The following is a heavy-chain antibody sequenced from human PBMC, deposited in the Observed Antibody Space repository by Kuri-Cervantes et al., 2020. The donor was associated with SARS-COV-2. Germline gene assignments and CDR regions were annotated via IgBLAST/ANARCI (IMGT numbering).Heavy chain of an antibody. J-gene: IGHJ5*02. CDR2: IYYSGST. D-gene: IGHD6-19*01. CDR3: ARDSSGWYNWFDP. CDR1: GGSFSGYY. Sequence: GSLRLSCAVYGGSFSGYYWSWIRQPPGKGLEWIGYIYYSGSTNYNPSLKSRVTISVDTSKNQFSLKLSSVTAADTAVYYCARDSSGWYNWFDPWGQGTLVTVSS. V-gene: IGHV4-59*12.